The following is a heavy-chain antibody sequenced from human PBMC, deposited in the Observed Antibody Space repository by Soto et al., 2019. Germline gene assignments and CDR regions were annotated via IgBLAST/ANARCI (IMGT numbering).Heavy chain of an antibody. V-gene: IGHV4-39*01. CDR3: ARQRTTAGTQAYFDH. Sequence: SETLSLTCIVSGESISSSSYYWGWIRQPPGKGLGWIGSIYYSGRTYYNPSFKSRVTISIDTSKNQFSLKLSSVTATDTAVYYCARQRTTAGTQAYFDHWGQ. CDR1: GESISSSSYY. J-gene: IGHJ4*02. D-gene: IGHD1-1*01. CDR2: IYYSGRT.